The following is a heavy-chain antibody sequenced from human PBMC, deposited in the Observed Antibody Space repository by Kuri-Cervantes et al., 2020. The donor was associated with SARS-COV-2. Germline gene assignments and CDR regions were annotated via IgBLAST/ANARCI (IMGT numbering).Heavy chain of an antibody. J-gene: IGHJ3*02. Sequence: GGSLRLSCAASGFTFSSYAMHWVCQAPGKGLEWVAVISYDGSNKYYADSVKGRFTISRDNSKNTLYLQMNSLRAEDTAVYYCARDIVPVGATYDAFDIWGQGTMVTVSS. CDR3: ARDIVPVGATYDAFDI. D-gene: IGHD1-26*01. CDR1: GFTFSSYA. CDR2: ISYDGSNK. V-gene: IGHV3-30-3*01.